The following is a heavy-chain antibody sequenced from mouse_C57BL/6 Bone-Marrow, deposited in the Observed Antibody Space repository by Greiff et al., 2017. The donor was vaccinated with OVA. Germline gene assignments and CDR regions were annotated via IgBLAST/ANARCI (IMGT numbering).Heavy chain of an antibody. CDR2: IWSGGST. CDR1: GFSLTSYG. V-gene: IGHV2-2*01. CDR3: ARDYYGSSSYYFDY. J-gene: IGHJ2*01. D-gene: IGHD1-1*01. Sequence: QVQLKESGPGLVQPSQSLSITCTVSGFSLTSYGVHWVRQSPGKGLEWLGVIWSGGSTDYNAAFISRLSISKDNSKSQVFFKMNSLQADDTAIYYCARDYYGSSSYYFDYWGKGTTLTVSS.